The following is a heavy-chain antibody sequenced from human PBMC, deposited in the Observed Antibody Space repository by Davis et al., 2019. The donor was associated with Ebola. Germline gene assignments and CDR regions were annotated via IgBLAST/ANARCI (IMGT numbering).Heavy chain of an antibody. D-gene: IGHD7-27*01. CDR3: AYLGSFDY. V-gene: IGHV3-21*01. Sequence: GGSLRLSCAVSGFNFSHYAMNWVRQAPGKGLEWVASISGDDTYINYADSVKGRFTISRDNAKRSLYLQMNNLRAEDTAVYFCAYLGSFDYWGQGTLVTVSS. J-gene: IGHJ4*02. CDR1: GFNFSHYA. CDR2: ISGDDTYI.